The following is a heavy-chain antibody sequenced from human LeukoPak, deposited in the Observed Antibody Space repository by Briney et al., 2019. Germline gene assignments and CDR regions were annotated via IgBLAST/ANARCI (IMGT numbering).Heavy chain of an antibody. D-gene: IGHD2-2*02. Sequence: ASVKVSCRASGYTFTGYYMRCVRQAPGQGLEWMGWINPNSGGTNYAQKFQGRVTMTRDTSISTAYMELSRLRSDDTAVYYCAHQLLYDYYYYGMDVWGQGTTVTVSS. J-gene: IGHJ6*02. CDR3: AHQLLYDYYYYGMDV. CDR2: INPNSGGT. CDR1: GYTFTGYY. V-gene: IGHV1-2*02.